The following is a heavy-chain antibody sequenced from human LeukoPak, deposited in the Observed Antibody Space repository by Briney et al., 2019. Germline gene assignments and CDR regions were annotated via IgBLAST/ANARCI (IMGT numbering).Heavy chain of an antibody. CDR2: ISGSDGDT. Sequence: PGGSLRLSCAASGFTFSSYAMHWVRQAPGKGLEWVSTISGSDGDTYYADSVKGRFTISRDNSKNTLYLQMNSLRAEDTAVYYCAKRGLISSGYSNWFDFWGQGTLVTVSS. CDR3: AKRGLISSGYSNWFDF. CDR1: GFTFSSYA. V-gene: IGHV3-23*01. J-gene: IGHJ5*01. D-gene: IGHD3-22*01.